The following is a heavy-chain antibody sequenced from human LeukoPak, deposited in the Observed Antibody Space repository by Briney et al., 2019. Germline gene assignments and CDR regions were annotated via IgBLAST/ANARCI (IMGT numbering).Heavy chain of an antibody. CDR3: ARGGYQLPMVRNWFDP. CDR1: GGSFSGYY. V-gene: IGHV4-34*01. Sequence: SETLSLTCAVYGGSFSGYYWSWIRQPPGKGLEWIGEINHAGSTNYNPSLKSRVTISVDTSKNQFSLKLSSVTAADTAVYYCARGGYQLPMVRNWFDPWGQGTLVTVSS. J-gene: IGHJ5*02. D-gene: IGHD2-2*01. CDR2: INHAGST.